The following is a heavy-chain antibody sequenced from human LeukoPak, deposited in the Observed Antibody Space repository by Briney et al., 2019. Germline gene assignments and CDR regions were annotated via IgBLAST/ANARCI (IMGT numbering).Heavy chain of an antibody. V-gene: IGHV3-48*04. J-gene: IGHJ4*02. CDR2: ISSSGSTI. D-gene: IGHD6-13*01. CDR1: GFTFSSYS. Sequence: GGSLRLSCAASGFTFSSYSMNWVRQAPGKGLEWVSYISSSGSTIYYADSVKGRFTISRDNAKNSLYLQMNSLRAEDTAVYYCARVPRGSGYSFDWGQGTLVTVSS. CDR3: ARVPRGSGYSFD.